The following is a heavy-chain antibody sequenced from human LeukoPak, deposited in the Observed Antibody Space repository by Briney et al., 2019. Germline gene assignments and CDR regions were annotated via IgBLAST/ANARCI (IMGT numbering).Heavy chain of an antibody. CDR3: ARSRGLDLHYHYSMDV. CDR1: GFTFSSYT. CDR2: ITSNGGST. D-gene: IGHD3-10*01. V-gene: IGHV3-64*01. Sequence: GGSVRHLCAVSGFTFSSYTMHWVRQAPGKGLEYVSAITSNGGSTYYANSVKGRFTISSDNSKNTLYLQMGSMRVEDMAVYYCARSRGLDLHYHYSMDVGRNAAKLTVSS. J-gene: IGHJ6*03.